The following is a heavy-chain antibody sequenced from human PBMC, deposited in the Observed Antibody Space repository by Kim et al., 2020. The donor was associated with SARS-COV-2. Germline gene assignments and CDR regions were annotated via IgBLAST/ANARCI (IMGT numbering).Heavy chain of an antibody. Sequence: SETLSLTCTVSGGSVSSSNYYWGWVRQPPGKGLEWIGNIYYTGDTYYNPSLKSRVTISIDTSNNHFSLKPSSPTAADTAVYYCARLEYSSSSRLFDPWGQGTLVTVSP. V-gene: IGHV4-39*02. CDR1: GGSVSSSNYY. J-gene: IGHJ5*02. D-gene: IGHD6-6*01. CDR3: ARLEYSSSSRLFDP. CDR2: IYYTGDT.